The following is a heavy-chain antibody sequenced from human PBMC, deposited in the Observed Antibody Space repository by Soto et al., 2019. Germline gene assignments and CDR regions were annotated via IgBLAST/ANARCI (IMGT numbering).Heavy chain of an antibody. D-gene: IGHD3-10*01. V-gene: IGHV4-59*01. Sequence: SETLSLTCTVSGGSISSYYWSWIRQPPGKGLEWIGYIYYSGSTNYNPSPKSRVTISVDTSKNQFSLKLSSVTAADTAVYYCAAAGLGGYFDYWGQGTLVTVSS. CDR2: IYYSGST. CDR1: GGSISSYY. CDR3: AAAGLGGYFDY. J-gene: IGHJ4*02.